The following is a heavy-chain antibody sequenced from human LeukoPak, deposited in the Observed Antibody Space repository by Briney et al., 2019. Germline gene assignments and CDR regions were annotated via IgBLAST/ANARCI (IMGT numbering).Heavy chain of an antibody. CDR3: ARQRYAFDL. Sequence: NPSETLSLTCTVSGGSISSYYWSWIRQPPGKGLEWSGYIYYSGSTNYNPSLKSRVTISVDTSKNQFSLKLSSVTAADTAVYYCARQRYAFDLWGRGTLVTVSS. CDR2: IYYSGST. V-gene: IGHV4-59*08. CDR1: GGSISSYY. J-gene: IGHJ2*01. D-gene: IGHD3-9*01.